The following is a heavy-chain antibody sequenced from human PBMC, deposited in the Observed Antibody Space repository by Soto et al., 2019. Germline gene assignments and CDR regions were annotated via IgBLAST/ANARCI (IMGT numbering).Heavy chain of an antibody. Sequence: EVQLVQSGAEVKKPGESLKISCKGSGYSFTSYWIGWVRQMPGKGLELMGIIYPADSDTRYSPSFKGQVTISADKSISTGYLQWSSLKASDTAMYYCASSQQEYSSSSGGYDYWGQGTLVTVSS. V-gene: IGHV5-51*03. CDR1: GYSFTSYW. CDR3: ASSQQEYSSSSGGYDY. D-gene: IGHD6-6*01. J-gene: IGHJ4*02. CDR2: IYPADSDT.